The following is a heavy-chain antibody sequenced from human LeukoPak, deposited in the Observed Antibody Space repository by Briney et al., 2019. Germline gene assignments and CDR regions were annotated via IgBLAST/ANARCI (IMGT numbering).Heavy chain of an antibody. D-gene: IGHD3-10*01. CDR1: GFTFSSYG. J-gene: IGHJ4*02. V-gene: IGHV3-30*02. Sequence: GGSLRLSCAASGFTFSSYGMHWVRQAPGKGLEWVAFIRYDGSNKYYADSVKGRFTISRDNSKNTLYLQMNSLRAEDTAVYYCARGLTMVRGVTSFDYWGQGTLVTVSS. CDR3: ARGLTMVRGVTSFDY. CDR2: IRYDGSNK.